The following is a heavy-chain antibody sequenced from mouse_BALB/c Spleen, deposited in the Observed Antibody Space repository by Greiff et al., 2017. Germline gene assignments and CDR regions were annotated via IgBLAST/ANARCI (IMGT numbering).Heavy chain of an antibody. J-gene: IGHJ2*01. D-gene: IGHD2-4*01. CDR2: ISYSGST. V-gene: IGHV3-2*02. Sequence: EVMLVESGPGLVKPSQSLSLTCTVTGYSITSDYAWNWIRQFPGNKLEWMGYISYSGSTSYNPSLKSRISITRDTSKNQFFLQLNSVTTEDTATYYCATYDYDGEDYFDYWGQGTTLTVSS. CDR1: GYSITSDYA. CDR3: ATYDYDGEDYFDY.